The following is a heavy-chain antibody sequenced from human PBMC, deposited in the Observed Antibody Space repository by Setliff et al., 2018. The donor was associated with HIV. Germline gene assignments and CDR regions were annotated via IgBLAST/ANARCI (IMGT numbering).Heavy chain of an antibody. V-gene: IGHV3-30-3*01. CDR1: GISFSIYV. J-gene: IGHJ4*02. CDR3: ALGGYGIAAAGTIYY. D-gene: IGHD6-13*01. Sequence: HPGGSLRLSCAASGISFSIYVMNWVRQAPGKGLEWVAVISYDGSNKYYADSVKGRFTISRDNSKNTLYLQMNSLRAEDTAVYYCALGGYGIAAAGTIYYWGQGTLVTVSS. CDR2: ISYDGSNK.